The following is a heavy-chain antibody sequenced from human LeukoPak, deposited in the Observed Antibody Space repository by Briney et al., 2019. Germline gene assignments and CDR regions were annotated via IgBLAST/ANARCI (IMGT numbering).Heavy chain of an antibody. D-gene: IGHD4-17*01. CDR1: GFTFSSYA. CDR2: ISGSGGST. Sequence: PGGSLRLSCAASGFTFSSYAMSLVRQAPGKGLEWVSAISGSGGSTYYADSVKGRFTISRDNPKNTLYLQMNSLRAEDTAVYYCAKDTVSTVTLYYYYGMDVWGQGTTVTVSS. J-gene: IGHJ6*02. CDR3: AKDTVSTVTLYYYYGMDV. V-gene: IGHV3-23*01.